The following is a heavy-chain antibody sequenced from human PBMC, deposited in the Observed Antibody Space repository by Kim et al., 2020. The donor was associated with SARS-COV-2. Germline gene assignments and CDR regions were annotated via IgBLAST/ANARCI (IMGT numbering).Heavy chain of an antibody. CDR1: GFTFNNFW. CDR2: INSDGSST. D-gene: IGHD3-3*01. J-gene: IGHJ4*02. V-gene: IGHV3-74*01. Sequence: GGSLRLSCVASGFTFNNFWMHWVRQAPGKGLVWVSHINSDGSSTSYADSVRGRFTISRDNAKNTLYLQMNSLRAEDTAVYYCARAYYDFWSGYYLTWGQGTLVTVSS. CDR3: ARAYYDFWSGYYLT.